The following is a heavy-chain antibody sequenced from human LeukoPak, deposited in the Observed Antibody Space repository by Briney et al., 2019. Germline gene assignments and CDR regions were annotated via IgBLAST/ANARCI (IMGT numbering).Heavy chain of an antibody. CDR3: ARDSNFLDY. CDR1: GFTFSSYA. CDR2: IKQDGSEK. Sequence: GGSLRLSCAATGFTFSSYATSWVRQAPGKGLEWAANIKQDGSEKYYVDSVKGRFTISRDNAKNSLYLQMNSLRAEDTAVYFCARDSNFLDYWGQGTLVTVSS. J-gene: IGHJ4*02. D-gene: IGHD4-11*01. V-gene: IGHV3-7*01.